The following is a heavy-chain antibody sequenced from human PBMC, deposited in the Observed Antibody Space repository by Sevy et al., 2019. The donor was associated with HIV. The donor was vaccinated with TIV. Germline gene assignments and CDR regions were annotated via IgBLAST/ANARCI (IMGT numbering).Heavy chain of an antibody. J-gene: IGHJ6*02. V-gene: IGHV3-9*01. D-gene: IGHD2-21*01. CDR1: GFPFNDHA. CDR2: VSWNSRYI. CDR3: AKDINRGCDGVNCYSYYYYFYGLDV. Sequence: GGSLRLSRAASGFPFNDHAMHWVRQVPGKGLEWVSGVSWNSRYIGYADSVKGRFTISRDNARHFLYLEMNSLRPEDTALYYCAKDINRGCDGVNCYSYYYYFYGLDVWGQGTTVTVSS.